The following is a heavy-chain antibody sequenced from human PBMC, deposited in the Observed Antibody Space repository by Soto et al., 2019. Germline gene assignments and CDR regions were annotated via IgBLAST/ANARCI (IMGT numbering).Heavy chain of an antibody. J-gene: IGHJ5*02. CDR2: ISWNSGSI. CDR1: GFTFDDYA. CDR3: AKGIIEYSSSSDWFDP. V-gene: IGHV3-9*01. Sequence: PGGSLRLSCAASGFTFDDYAMHWVRQAPGKGLEWVSGISWNSGSIGYADSVKGRFTISRDNAKNSLYLQMNSLGAEDTALYYCAKGIIEYSSSSDWFDPWGQGTLVTVSS. D-gene: IGHD6-6*01.